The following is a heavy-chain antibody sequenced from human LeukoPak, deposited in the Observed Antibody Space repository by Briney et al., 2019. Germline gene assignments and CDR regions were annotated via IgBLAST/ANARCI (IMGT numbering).Heavy chain of an antibody. CDR2: VYYSGST. CDR1: GGAVTSFY. V-gene: IGHV4-59*08. Sequence: SETLSLTCSVSGGAVTSFYWSWIRQSPGKGLEWIGYVYYSGSTKYNPSLKSRVTMSGDTSKNQLSLKLRSVTAADTAMYYCARHRFASAVILDYWGQGDPVTVSS. J-gene: IGHJ4*02. D-gene: IGHD2-21*02. CDR3: ARHRFASAVILDY.